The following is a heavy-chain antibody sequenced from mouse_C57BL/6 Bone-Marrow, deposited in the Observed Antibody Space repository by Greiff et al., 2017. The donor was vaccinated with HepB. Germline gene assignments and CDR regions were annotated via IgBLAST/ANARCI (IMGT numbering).Heavy chain of an antibody. CDR3: VSYYDYDGFAY. CDR1: GYTFTSYW. J-gene: IGHJ3*01. V-gene: IGHV1-50*01. CDR2: IDPSDSYT. Sequence: QVQLQQSGAELVKPGASVKISCKASGYTFTSYWLKWVKQRPGQGLEWIGEIDPSDSYTNYNQKFKGKATLNVDTSSSTAYRQLSSLTSEDSAVYYCVSYYDYDGFAYWGQGALVTVSA. D-gene: IGHD2-4*01.